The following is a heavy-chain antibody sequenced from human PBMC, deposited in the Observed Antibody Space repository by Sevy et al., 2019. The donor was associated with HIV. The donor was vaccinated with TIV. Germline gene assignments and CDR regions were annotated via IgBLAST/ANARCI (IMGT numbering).Heavy chain of an antibody. V-gene: IGHV3-7*01. CDR2: IKQDGSEK. J-gene: IGHJ6*02. CDR1: GFTFSSYW. CDR3: ARVITGSYYYYGMDV. D-gene: IGHD2-15*01. Sequence: GGSLRLSCAASGFTFSSYWMSWVRQAPGKGLESVANIKQDGSEKYYVDSVKGRFTISRDNAKNSLYLQMNSLRAEDTAVYYCARVITGSYYYYGMDVWGQGTTVTVSS.